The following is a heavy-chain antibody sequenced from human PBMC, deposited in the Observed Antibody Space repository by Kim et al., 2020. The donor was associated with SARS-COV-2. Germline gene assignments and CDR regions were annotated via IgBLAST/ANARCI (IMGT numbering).Heavy chain of an antibody. CDR3: ARAELRGWTEIGDY. CDR2: IWFDGSNK. Sequence: GGSLRLSCEASGFTFRSYGMHWVRQAPAKGLEWVAVIWFDGSNKYYADSVKGRFTISRDNSKNTVYLQMNGLRAEDTAVYYCARAELRGWTEIGDYWGQG. CDR1: GFTFRSYG. V-gene: IGHV3-33*01. D-gene: IGHD6-19*01. J-gene: IGHJ4*02.